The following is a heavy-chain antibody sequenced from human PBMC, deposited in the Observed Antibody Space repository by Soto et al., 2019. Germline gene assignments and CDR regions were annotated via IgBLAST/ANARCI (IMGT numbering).Heavy chain of an antibody. CDR1: GYTFTTYG. CDR3: AVWFGEGGDY. V-gene: IGHV1-18*04. CDR2: ISPYNGDT. Sequence: QVQLVQSGAEVEKPGASVKVSSKAAGYTFTTYGISWVRQAPGEGLEWMGWISPYNGDTNYAQNLQGRVTMTTDTSTSTAYMELRSLRSDDTAVYYCAVWFGEGGDYWGQGTLVTVSS. J-gene: IGHJ4*02. D-gene: IGHD3-10*01.